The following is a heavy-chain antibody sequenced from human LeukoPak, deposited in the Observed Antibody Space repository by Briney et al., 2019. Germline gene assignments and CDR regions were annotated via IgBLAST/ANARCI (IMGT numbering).Heavy chain of an antibody. CDR1: GYTFTSYG. J-gene: IGHJ4*02. Sequence: ASVKVSCKASGYTFTSYGISWVRQAPGQGLEWMGWISAYNGNTNYAQKLQGRVTMTTDTSTSTAYMELSSLRSEDTAVYYCARDLPSPIFGVVTATDYWGQGTLVTVSS. CDR3: ARDLPSPIFGVVTATDY. CDR2: ISAYNGNT. V-gene: IGHV1-18*01. D-gene: IGHD3-3*01.